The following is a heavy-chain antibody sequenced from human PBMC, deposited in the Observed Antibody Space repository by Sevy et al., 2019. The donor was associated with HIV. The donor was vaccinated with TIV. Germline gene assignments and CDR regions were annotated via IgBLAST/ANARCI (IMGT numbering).Heavy chain of an antibody. V-gene: IGHV4-61*01. D-gene: IGHD3-16*01. CDR1: GASVRSDSYY. CDR2: ISGTT. CDR3: ASAKKLADTYYDSTVYYSFAY. Sequence: SETLSLTCAVSGASVRSDSYYWTWIRQTPGRGLEWIGHISGTTSYNPSLKSRLTISRDTSKKQFSLALSSVTVADTAVYYCASAKKLADTYYDSTVYYSFAYWGPGTLVTVSS. J-gene: IGHJ4*02.